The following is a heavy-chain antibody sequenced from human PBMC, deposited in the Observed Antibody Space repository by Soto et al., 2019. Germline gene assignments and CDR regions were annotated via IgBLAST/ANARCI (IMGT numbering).Heavy chain of an antibody. D-gene: IGHD3-22*01. Sequence: GSLRLSCTAAGFTCVDYAMSGFRQSPGKGREWVGCIRSKAYGGTTEYAASVKGRFTISRDDSNSIAYLQMNSLKTEDTAVYYCTRSPYDSSGYYDPGMDVCGQGTTVTVSS. CDR3: TRSPYDSSGYYDPGMDV. CDR2: IRSKAYGGTT. J-gene: IGHJ6*02. V-gene: IGHV3-49*03. CDR1: GFTCVDYA.